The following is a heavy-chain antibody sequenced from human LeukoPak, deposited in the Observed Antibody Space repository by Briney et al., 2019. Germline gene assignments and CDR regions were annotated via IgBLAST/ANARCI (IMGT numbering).Heavy chain of an antibody. CDR3: VRDLYSSGWFNFDY. V-gene: IGHV4-38-2*02. J-gene: IGHJ4*02. D-gene: IGHD6-19*01. Sequence: PSETLSLTCAVSGYSITGGYYWGWIRQPPGKGLEWIGSIYHSGSTYYNPSLKSRVTISVDTSKNQFSLKLSSVTAADTAVYYCVRDLYSSGWFNFDYWGQGTLVTVSS. CDR1: GYSITGGYY. CDR2: IYHSGST.